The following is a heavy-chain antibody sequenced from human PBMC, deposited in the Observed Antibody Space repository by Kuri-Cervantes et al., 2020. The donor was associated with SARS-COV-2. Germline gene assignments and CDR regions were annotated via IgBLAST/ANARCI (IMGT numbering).Heavy chain of an antibody. D-gene: IGHD3-22*01. CDR2: IYYSGST. V-gene: IGHV4-59*12. CDR1: GGSISSYY. CDR3: ARDQNYYDSSGYTN. Sequence: ESLKISCTVSGGSISSYYWSWIRQPPGKGLEWIGYIYYSGSTNYNPSLKSRVTISVDTSKNQFSLKLSSVTAADTAVYYCARDQNYYDSSGYTNWGQGTLVTVSS. J-gene: IGHJ4*01.